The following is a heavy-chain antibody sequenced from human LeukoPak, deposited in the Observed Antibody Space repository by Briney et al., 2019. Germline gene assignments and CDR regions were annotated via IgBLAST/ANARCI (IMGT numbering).Heavy chain of an antibody. V-gene: IGHV1-69*05. CDR1: GGTFSSYA. D-gene: IGHD3-22*01. J-gene: IGHJ4*02. Sequence: SVKVSCKASGGTFSSYAISWVRQAPGQGLEWMGRIIPIIGTANYAQKFQGRVTITTDESTSTAYMELSSLRSEDTAVYYCAREDHETYYYDSSGYWWYYWGQGTLVTVSS. CDR3: AREDHETYYYDSSGYWWYY. CDR2: IIPIIGTA.